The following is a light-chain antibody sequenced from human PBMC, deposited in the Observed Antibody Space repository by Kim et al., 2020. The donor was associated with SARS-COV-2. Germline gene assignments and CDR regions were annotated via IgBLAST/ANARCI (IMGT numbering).Light chain of an antibody. J-gene: IGLJ2*01. V-gene: IGLV3-1*01. CDR3: QAWDSSTRV. Sequence: SYELTQPPSVSVSPGQTASITCSGDKLGDKYACWYQQKPGQSPVLVIYQDSKRPSGIPERFSGSNSGNTATLTISRTQAMDEADYYCQAWDSSTRVFGGGTQLTVL. CDR1: KLGDKY. CDR2: QDS.